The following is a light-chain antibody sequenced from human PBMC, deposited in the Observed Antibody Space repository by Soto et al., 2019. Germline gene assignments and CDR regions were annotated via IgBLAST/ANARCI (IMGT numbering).Light chain of an antibody. CDR3: SSYTSSNTVL. CDR2: DVT. CDR1: SSDVGGYNY. J-gene: IGLJ2*01. V-gene: IGLV2-14*03. Sequence: QSALTQPASVSGSPGQSITISCTGTSSDVGGYNYVSWYQHHPGKAPKLMIYDVTDRPSGIPFRFSGSKSGNTASLTISRLQAEDEADYYCSSYTSSNTVLFGAGTKLTVL.